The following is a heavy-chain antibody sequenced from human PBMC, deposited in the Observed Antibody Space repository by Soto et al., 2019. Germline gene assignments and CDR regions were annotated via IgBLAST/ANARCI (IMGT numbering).Heavy chain of an antibody. CDR3: ARAIEMATRTVAFDI. Sequence: QVQLVESGGGVVQPGRSLRLSCAASGFTFSSYGMHWVRQAPGKGLEWVAVIWYDGSNKYYADSVKGRFTISRDNSKNMLYLQMNSLRAEDTAVYYCARAIEMATRTVAFDIWGQGTMVTVSS. CDR1: GFTFSSYG. J-gene: IGHJ3*02. CDR2: IWYDGSNK. V-gene: IGHV3-33*01. D-gene: IGHD5-12*01.